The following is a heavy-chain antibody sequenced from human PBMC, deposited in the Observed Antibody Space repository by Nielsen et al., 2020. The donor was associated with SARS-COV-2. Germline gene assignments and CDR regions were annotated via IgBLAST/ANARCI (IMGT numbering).Heavy chain of an antibody. CDR1: GFTFSSYA. J-gene: IGHJ4*02. V-gene: IGHV3-23*01. D-gene: IGHD6-19*01. CDR3: AKGAAGAFDY. Sequence: GESLKISCAASGFTFSSYAMSWVRQAPGKGLEWVSAIIGSGGSTYYADSVKGRFTISRDNSKNTLYLQMNSLRAEDTAVYYCAKGAAGAFDYWGQGTLVTVSS. CDR2: IIGSGGST.